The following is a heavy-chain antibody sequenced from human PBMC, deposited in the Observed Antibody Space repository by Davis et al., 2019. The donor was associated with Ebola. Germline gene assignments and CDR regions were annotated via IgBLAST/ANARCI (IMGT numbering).Heavy chain of an antibody. V-gene: IGHV4-4*02. CDR2: IYHSGST. J-gene: IGHJ4*02. CDR1: GGSISSSNW. Sequence: MPGGSLRLSCAVSGGSISSSNWWSWVRQPPGKGLEWIGEIYHSGSTNYNPSLKSRVTISVDKSKNQFSLKLSSVTAADTAVYYCGGGGIAAAGTTDYWGQGTLVTVSS. CDR3: GGGGIAAAGTTDY. D-gene: IGHD6-13*01.